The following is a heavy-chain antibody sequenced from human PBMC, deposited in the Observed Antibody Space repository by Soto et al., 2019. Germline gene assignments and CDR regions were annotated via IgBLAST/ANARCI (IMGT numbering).Heavy chain of an antibody. Sequence: EVQLLESGGGLVQPGGSLRLSCAASGFTFSSYAMSWVRQAPGKGLEWVSVFGGGVVTTYYADSVKGRFTISRDNSKNTLYLQMNSLRAEDTAVHYCAKRGSGSQFDYWGQGTLVTXSS. CDR2: FGGGVVTT. J-gene: IGHJ4*02. V-gene: IGHV3-23*01. CDR1: GFTFSSYA. CDR3: AKRGSGSQFDY. D-gene: IGHD1-26*01.